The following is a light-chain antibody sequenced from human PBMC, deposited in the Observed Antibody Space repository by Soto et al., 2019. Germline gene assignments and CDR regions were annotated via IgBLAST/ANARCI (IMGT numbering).Light chain of an antibody. CDR1: TSNIGNNF. Sequence: QSVLTQPPSVSAAPGQKVTISCSGGTSNIGNNFVSWYQQIPGTAPKLLIYEDNKRRTGIPDRFSGSKSGTSATLHITGLQSGDEADYYCGTWDPSLSAGVFGGGTKLTVL. CDR2: EDN. CDR3: GTWDPSLSAGV. J-gene: IGLJ2*01. V-gene: IGLV1-51*01.